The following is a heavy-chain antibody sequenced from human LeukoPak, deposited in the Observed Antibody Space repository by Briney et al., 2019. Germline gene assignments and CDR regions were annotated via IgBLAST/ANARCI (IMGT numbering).Heavy chain of an antibody. CDR1: GGTFSSYA. Sequence: SVNVSYKASGGTFSSYAISWVRQAPGQGLEWMGGIIPIFGTANYAQKFQGRVTITADESTSTAYMELSSLRSEDTAVYYCARAVGYSYGYYYYYGMDVWGQGTTVTVSS. CDR3: ARAVGYSYGYYYYYGMDV. CDR2: IIPIFGTA. J-gene: IGHJ6*02. D-gene: IGHD5-18*01. V-gene: IGHV1-69*13.